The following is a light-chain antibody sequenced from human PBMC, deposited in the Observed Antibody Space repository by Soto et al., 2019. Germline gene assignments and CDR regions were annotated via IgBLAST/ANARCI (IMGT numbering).Light chain of an antibody. J-gene: IGLJ2*01. CDR2: YDN. CDR3: QVWDSSSDHVV. Sequence: YELTQPTSVSVAPGKTARITCGGNNIGSKSVHWYQQKPGQAPVLVIYYDNDRPSGIPERFSGSNSGNTATVTISRVEAGDEADYYCQVWDSSSDHVVFGGGTKLTVL. CDR1: NIGSKS. V-gene: IGLV3-21*04.